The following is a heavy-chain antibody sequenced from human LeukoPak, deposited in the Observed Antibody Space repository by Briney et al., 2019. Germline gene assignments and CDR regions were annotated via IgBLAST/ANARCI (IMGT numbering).Heavy chain of an antibody. CDR3: AKGEGYGDPFDY. CDR1: GFTFSSYA. Sequence: GGSLRLSCAASGFTFSSYAMSWVRQAPRKGLEWVSAISGSGGSTYYADSVKGRFTISRDNSKNTLYLQMNSLRAEDTAVCYCAKGEGYGDPFDYWGQGTLVTVSS. V-gene: IGHV3-23*01. D-gene: IGHD4-17*01. J-gene: IGHJ4*02. CDR2: ISGSGGST.